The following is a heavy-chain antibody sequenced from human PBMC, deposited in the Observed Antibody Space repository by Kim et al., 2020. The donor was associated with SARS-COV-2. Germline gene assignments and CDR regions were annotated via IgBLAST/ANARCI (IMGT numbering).Heavy chain of an antibody. CDR3: ARDGTRYSSSWYPGPQYGYSYCDH. V-gene: IGHV4-34*01. J-gene: IGHJ4*02. CDR1: GGSFSGYY. CDR2: INHSGST. D-gene: IGHD6-13*01. Sequence: ETLSLTCAVYGGSFSGYYWSWIRQPPGKGLEWIGEINHSGSTNYNPSLKSRVTISVDTSKNQFSLKLSSVTAADTAVYYCARDGTRYSSSWYPGPQYGYSYCDHWGQGTLVTVSS.